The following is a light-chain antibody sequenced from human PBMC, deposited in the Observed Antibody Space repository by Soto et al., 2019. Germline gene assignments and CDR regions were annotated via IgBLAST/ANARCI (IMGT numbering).Light chain of an antibody. V-gene: IGKV1-5*02. CDR1: QSIGRV. CDR2: DAS. CDR3: QQCYMGWK. Sequence: IKMNQSPYTVSAYVGDRVTIIFRASQSIGRVLAWYQHQPGKAPKLLIYDASTLESGVPSRFSGTGSGTEFTFSITSLQTEDFGTYYCQQCYMGWKFAEGTKVDIK. J-gene: IGKJ1*01.